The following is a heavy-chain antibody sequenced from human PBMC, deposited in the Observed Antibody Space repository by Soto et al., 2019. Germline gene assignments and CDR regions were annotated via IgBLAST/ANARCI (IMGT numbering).Heavy chain of an antibody. CDR1: GGSISSPSYY. D-gene: IGHD4-17*01. V-gene: IGHV4-39*01. CDR3: ARRYGDYTIDY. CDR2: IYYSGST. J-gene: IGHJ4*02. Sequence: QLQLQESGPGLVKASETLSLTCTVSGGSISSPSYYWGWIRQPPGKGLEWIGNIYYSGSTYYNPSLKSXXTXSXXTSKNQFSLKLSSVTAADTAVYYCARRYGDYTIDYWGQGTLVTVSS.